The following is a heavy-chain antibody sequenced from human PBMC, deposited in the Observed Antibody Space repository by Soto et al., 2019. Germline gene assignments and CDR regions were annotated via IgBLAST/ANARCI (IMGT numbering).Heavy chain of an antibody. Sequence: GGSLRLSCAASGFTFSSYAMSWVRQAPGKGLEWVSAISGSGGSTYYADSVKGRFTISRDNSKNTLYLQMNSLRAEDTAVYYCAKDVHCTNGVCYLFDYWGQGNLVTVSS. J-gene: IGHJ4*02. V-gene: IGHV3-23*01. CDR2: ISGSGGST. CDR3: AKDVHCTNGVCYLFDY. D-gene: IGHD2-8*01. CDR1: GFTFSSYA.